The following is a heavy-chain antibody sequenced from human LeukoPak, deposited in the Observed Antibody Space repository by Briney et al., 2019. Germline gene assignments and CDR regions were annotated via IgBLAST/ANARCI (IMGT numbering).Heavy chain of an antibody. Sequence: ASVKVSCKASGYTFTSYYMHWVRQAPGQGLEWMGIINPSGGSTSYAQKFQGRVTMTRDTSTSTVYMELSSLRSEDMAVYYCARGPSDTAMVGETYYFDYWGQGTLVTVSS. V-gene: IGHV1-46*01. J-gene: IGHJ4*02. CDR1: GYTFTSYY. CDR2: INPSGGST. D-gene: IGHD5-18*01. CDR3: ARGPSDTAMVGETYYFDY.